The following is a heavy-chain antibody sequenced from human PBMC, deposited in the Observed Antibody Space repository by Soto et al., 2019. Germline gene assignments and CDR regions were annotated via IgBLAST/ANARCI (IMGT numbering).Heavy chain of an antibody. V-gene: IGHV3-33*01. D-gene: IGHD1-1*01. J-gene: IGHJ4*02. CDR2: IWYDGSNK. CDR3: ARSNVDTHFDY. CDR1: GFTFSSYG. Sequence: QVQLVESGGGVVQPGRSLRLSCAASGFTFSSYGMHWVRQAPGKGLEWVAVIWYDGSNKYYADSVKGRFTISRDNSKNTLYLQMNSLRAEVTAVYYCARSNVDTHFDYWGQGTLVTVSS.